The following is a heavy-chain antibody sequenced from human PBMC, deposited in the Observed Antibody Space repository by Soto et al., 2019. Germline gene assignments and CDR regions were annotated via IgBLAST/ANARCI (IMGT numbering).Heavy chain of an antibody. V-gene: IGHV2-70*11. J-gene: IGHJ6*03. CDR3: ARIRVVVVAATLYYYYYMDV. CDR1: GFSLSTKEMC. Sequence: SGPKLVNPTQTLTLTCTFSGFSLSTKEMCVSWIRQPPGKALEWLARIVSGDEKYYSTSLKTRLTISKDTSKNQVVLTMTNMDPVDTATYYCARIRVVVVAATLYYYYYMDVWGKGTTVTVSS. D-gene: IGHD2-15*01. CDR2: IVSGDEK.